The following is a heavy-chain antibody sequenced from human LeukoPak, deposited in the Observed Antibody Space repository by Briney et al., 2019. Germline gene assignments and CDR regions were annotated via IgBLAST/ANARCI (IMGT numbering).Heavy chain of an antibody. Sequence: ASVKVSCKASGYTFTSYYMHWVRQAPGQGLEWMGIINPSGGNTNYAQKFQGRVIMTRDMSTSTVYMELSSLRSEDTAVYFCARYGLSPFFDYWGQGTLVIVSS. CDR2: INPSGGNT. V-gene: IGHV1-46*01. CDR1: GYTFTSYY. J-gene: IGHJ4*02. CDR3: ARYGLSPFFDY. D-gene: IGHD4-17*01.